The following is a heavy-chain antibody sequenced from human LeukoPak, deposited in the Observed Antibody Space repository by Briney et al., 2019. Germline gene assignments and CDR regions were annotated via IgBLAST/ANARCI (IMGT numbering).Heavy chain of an antibody. V-gene: IGHV4-61*02. CDR1: GGSISSGTYY. J-gene: IGHJ6*03. CDR2: IYTSGST. Sequence: PSQTLSLTCTVSGGSISSGTYYWSWIRQPAGEGLEWIGRIYTSGSTNYNPSLKSRVTMSVDTSKNQFSLKLTSVTAADTAVYYCARGVRYFEGNYMGVWGKGTTVTISS. CDR3: ARGVRYFEGNYMGV. D-gene: IGHD3-9*01.